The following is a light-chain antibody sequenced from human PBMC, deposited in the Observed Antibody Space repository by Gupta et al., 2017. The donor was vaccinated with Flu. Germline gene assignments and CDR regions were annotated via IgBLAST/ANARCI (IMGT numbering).Light chain of an antibody. V-gene: IGKV1-39*01. Sequence: GDRVTITCRASQSISTYLNWYQQKPGKVPKLMIYTASSLQSGVPSRFSGSGSGTDFTLTISSLQPEDFATYYCQQSYGTPRTFGQGTKVEIK. CDR1: QSISTY. CDR3: QQSYGTPRT. CDR2: TAS. J-gene: IGKJ1*01.